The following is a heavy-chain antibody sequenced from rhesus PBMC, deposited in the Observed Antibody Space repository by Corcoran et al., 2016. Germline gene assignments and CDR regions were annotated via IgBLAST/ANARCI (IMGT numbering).Heavy chain of an antibody. CDR3: TRHNDAPLDS. Sequence: QVLLQESGPGLVKPSETLSLTCTVSGVSFSSHWLTGVRQPPGRGLEWIGEINGNTGNTNYNPSLKSRVTISKDASKNQLSLQLNSMTAADTALYYCTRHNDAPLDSWGQGVVVTVSS. CDR2: INGNTGNT. CDR1: GVSFSSHW. V-gene: IGHV4-80*01. J-gene: IGHJ6*01. D-gene: IGHD1-32*01.